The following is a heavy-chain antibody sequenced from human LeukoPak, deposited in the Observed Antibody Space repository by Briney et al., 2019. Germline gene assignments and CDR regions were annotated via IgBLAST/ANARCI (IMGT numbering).Heavy chain of an antibody. V-gene: IGHV3-64*01. CDR2: ISSNGGST. J-gene: IGHJ4*02. D-gene: IGHD3-22*01. Sequence: GGSLRLSCAASGFTFSSYAMHWVRQAPGKGLEYVSAISSNGGSTYYANSVKGRFTISRDNSKNTLYLQMMSLRAEDTAVYYCARGRSYYYDSTGSFDFWGQGTLVTVSS. CDR1: GFTFSSYA. CDR3: ARGRSYYYDSTGSFDF.